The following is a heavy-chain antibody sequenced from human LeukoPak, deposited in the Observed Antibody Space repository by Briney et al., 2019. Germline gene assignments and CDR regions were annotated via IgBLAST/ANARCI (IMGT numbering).Heavy chain of an antibody. CDR1: GFTFSSYG. D-gene: IGHD6-13*01. V-gene: IGHV3-30*18. CDR3: AKVSSSSSDLYYFDY. CDR2: ISYDGSNK. J-gene: IGHJ4*02. Sequence: AGGSLGLSCAASGFTFSSYGMHWVRQAPGKGLEGVAVISYDGSNKYYADSVKGRFTSSRDNSKNTLYLQMNSLRAEDTAVYYCAKVSSSSSDLYYFDYWGQGTLVTVSS.